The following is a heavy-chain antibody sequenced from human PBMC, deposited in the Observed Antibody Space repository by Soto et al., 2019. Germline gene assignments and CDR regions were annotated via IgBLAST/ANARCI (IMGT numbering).Heavy chain of an antibody. V-gene: IGHV3-7*03. Sequence: GSLRLSCAGSGLTFRNDWLSWVRQAPGKGLEWVANINQDGSERYYVDSVRGRFTISRDNVENPLYLQLNSLRPEDTAVYYCAVYGYGVSAAAYWGQGTLVTVSS. CDR1: GLTFRNDW. CDR3: AVYGYGVSAAAY. D-gene: IGHD4-17*01. J-gene: IGHJ4*02. CDR2: INQDGSER.